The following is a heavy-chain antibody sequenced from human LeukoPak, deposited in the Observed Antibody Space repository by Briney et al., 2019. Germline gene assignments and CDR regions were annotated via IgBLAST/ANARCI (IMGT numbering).Heavy chain of an antibody. CDR2: ISGSGDST. CDR3: AKDYSDSSGYFRVPHVFDF. V-gene: IGHV3-23*01. Sequence: GGSLRLSCAASGFTFSNYAMRWVRQAPGKGLEWVSGISGSGDSTYYADSVKGRFTISRDNSKNTLYLQMNSLRAEDTAVYYCAKDYSDSSGYFRVPHVFDFWGQGTLVTVSS. D-gene: IGHD3-22*01. J-gene: IGHJ4*02. CDR1: GFTFSNYA.